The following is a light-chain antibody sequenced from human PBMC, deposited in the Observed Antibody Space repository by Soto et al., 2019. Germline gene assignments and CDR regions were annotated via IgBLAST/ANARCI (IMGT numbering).Light chain of an antibody. V-gene: IGKV1-5*03. CDR3: QHYHSYPWT. Sequence: DIQMTQSPSILSASVGDRVTITCRVSQSISTWLAWFQQIPGKAPNLLIYKASNLPSGVPSRFSGTGSGTDSTLTITSLQPDDFATSDCQHYHSYPWTFGQGTRVDVK. CDR1: QSISTW. J-gene: IGKJ1*01. CDR2: KAS.